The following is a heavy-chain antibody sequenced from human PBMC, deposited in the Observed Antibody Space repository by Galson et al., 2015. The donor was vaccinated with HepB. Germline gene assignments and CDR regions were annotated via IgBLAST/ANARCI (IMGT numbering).Heavy chain of an antibody. D-gene: IGHD6-19*01. V-gene: IGHV3-7*03. CDR1: GFTFSSYW. J-gene: IGHJ4*02. Sequence: SLRLSCAASGFTFSSYWMTWVRQAPGKGLECVANINLDGSEKYYVDSAKGRFTISRDNAKNSLYLQMNSLRADDTAVYYCARAPSAQDHISVWKFLAGWFDYWGLGTLVTVSS. CDR2: INLDGSEK. CDR3: ARAPSAQDHISVWKFLAGWFDY.